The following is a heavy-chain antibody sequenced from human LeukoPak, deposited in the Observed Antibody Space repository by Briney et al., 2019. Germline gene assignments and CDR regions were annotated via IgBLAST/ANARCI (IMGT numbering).Heavy chain of an antibody. Sequence: PSETLSLTCAVSGGSISSSNWWSWVRQPPGKGLEWIGEIYHSGSTNYNPSLKSRVTISADKSKNQFSLKLSSVTAADTAVYYCARLTEWELLDYWGQGTLVTVSS. CDR3: ARLTEWELLDY. D-gene: IGHD1-26*01. CDR2: IYHSGST. CDR1: GGSISSSNW. V-gene: IGHV4-4*02. J-gene: IGHJ4*02.